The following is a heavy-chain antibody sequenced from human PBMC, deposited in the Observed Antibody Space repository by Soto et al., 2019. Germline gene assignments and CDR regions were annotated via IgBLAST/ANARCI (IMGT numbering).Heavy chain of an antibody. Sequence: QVQLVQSGAEVKKPGSSVRVSCKASGGTFSTFAISWVRQAPVQGLEWMGGIIPIFAPANYAQKFQGRVTITEDKSTSTAYLELSSLRSEDTAVYYCARAAKRYFDYWGQGTLVTVSS. CDR2: IIPIFAPA. J-gene: IGHJ4*02. CDR3: ARAAKRYFDY. CDR1: GGTFSTFA. V-gene: IGHV1-69*06.